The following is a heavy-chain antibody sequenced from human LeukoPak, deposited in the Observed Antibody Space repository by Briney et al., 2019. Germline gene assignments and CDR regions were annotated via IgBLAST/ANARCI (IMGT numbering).Heavy chain of an antibody. D-gene: IGHD2-15*01. CDR1: GGSIRNGGYY. V-gene: IGHV4-39*01. Sequence: SETLSLTCTVSGGSIRNGGYYWGWIRQPPGKGLEWIGSIYYSGSTYYNPSLKSRVTISVDTSKNQFSLKVSPMTAADTAVYYCARHCSGGSCYSDFDCWGQGTLVTVSS. CDR2: IYYSGST. J-gene: IGHJ4*02. CDR3: ARHCSGGSCYSDFDC.